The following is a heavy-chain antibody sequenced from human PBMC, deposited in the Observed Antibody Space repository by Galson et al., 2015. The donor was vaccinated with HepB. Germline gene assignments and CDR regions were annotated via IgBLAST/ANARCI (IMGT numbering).Heavy chain of an antibody. CDR3: AKNPSYGTDY. J-gene: IGHJ4*02. Sequence: SLRLSCAASGFTFSSYAMSWVRQAPGKGLDWVSSISGSGGSTYYADSVKGRFTISRDNSKNTLYLQMNSLRAEDTAVYYCAKNPSYGTDYWGQGTLVTVSS. D-gene: IGHD1-1*01. CDR2: ISGSGGST. CDR1: GFTFSSYA. V-gene: IGHV3-23*01.